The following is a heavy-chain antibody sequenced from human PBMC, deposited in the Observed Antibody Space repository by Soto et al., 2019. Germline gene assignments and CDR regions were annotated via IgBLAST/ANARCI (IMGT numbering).Heavy chain of an antibody. Sequence: SVKVSCKASGSTFSSYTISWVRQAPLQGLEWMGRIIPILGIANYAQKFHGRVTITADKYTSTAYMELSSLRSEDTAVYSSAMVPAVTYSSSRNWFAAWGQGTLVTVSA. J-gene: IGHJ5*02. D-gene: IGHD6-6*01. CDR3: AMVPAVTYSSSRNWFAA. V-gene: IGHV1-69*02. CDR1: GSTFSSYT. CDR2: IIPILGIA.